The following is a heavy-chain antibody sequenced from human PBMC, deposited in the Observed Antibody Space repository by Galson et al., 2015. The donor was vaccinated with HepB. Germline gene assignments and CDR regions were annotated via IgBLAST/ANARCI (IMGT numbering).Heavy chain of an antibody. CDR3: ARVRRVDDSEGVGWFDP. D-gene: IGHD3-3*01. CDR2: INPNSGGT. CDR1: GYTFTGYY. J-gene: IGHJ5*02. V-gene: IGHV1-2*02. Sequence: SVKVSCKASGYTFTGYYMHWVRQAPGQGLEWMGWINPNSGGTNYAQKFQGRVTMTRDTSISTAYMELSRLRSDDTAVYYCARVRRVDDSEGVGWFDPWGQGTLVTVSS.